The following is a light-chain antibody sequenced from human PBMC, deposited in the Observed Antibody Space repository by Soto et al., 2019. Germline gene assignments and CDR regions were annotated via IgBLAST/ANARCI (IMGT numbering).Light chain of an antibody. CDR3: QVWDSSSDHSI. CDR2: YDT. Sequence: SSELTQLPSVSVAPGKTARITCGGNNIGSKSVHWYQQKPGQAPVLVIYYDTDRPSGIPERFSGSNSGNTAALTISTVEAGDEADYYCQVWDSSSDHSIFGGGTKLTVL. CDR1: NIGSKS. J-gene: IGLJ2*01. V-gene: IGLV3-21*04.